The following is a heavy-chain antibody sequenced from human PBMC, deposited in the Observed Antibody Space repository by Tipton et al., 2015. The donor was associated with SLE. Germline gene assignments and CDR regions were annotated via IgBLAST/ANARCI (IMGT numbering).Heavy chain of an antibody. CDR1: GGSFSGYY. D-gene: IGHD2-2*01. CDR2: IRYDGSNK. CDR3: AKGGFCSRTSCSYLYFGL. V-gene: IGHV3-30*02. Sequence: LSLTCAVYGGSFSGYYWSWIRQPPGKGLEWVAFIRYDGSNKYYADSVKGRFTISRDNSKNTLYLQMNSLRAEDTAVYYCAKGGFCSRTSCSYLYFGLWGRGTLVTVPS. J-gene: IGHJ2*01.